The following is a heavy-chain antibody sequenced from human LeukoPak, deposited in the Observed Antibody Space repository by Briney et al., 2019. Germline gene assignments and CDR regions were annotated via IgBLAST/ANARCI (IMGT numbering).Heavy chain of an antibody. J-gene: IGHJ4*02. CDR1: GFTFSDYY. D-gene: IGHD2-21*02. CDR2: ISSSGSTI. V-gene: IGHV3-11*04. Sequence: GGSLRLSCAASGFTFSDYYMSWIRQAPGKGLEWVSYISSSGSTIYYADSVKGRFTISRDNAKNTMYLQMNSLRVEDTAVYYCARDSDDRVVVTVPHWGQGTLVTVSS. CDR3: ARDSDDRVVVTVPH.